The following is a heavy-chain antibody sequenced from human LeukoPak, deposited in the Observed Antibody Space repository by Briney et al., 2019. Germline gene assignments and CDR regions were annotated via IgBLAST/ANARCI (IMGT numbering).Heavy chain of an antibody. CDR3: ARDLPPYYFDY. Sequence: PGGSLRLSCAASGFSFSACSMNWVRQAPGKGLQWVSSISGTSTYIYYADSVRGRFTISRDNAKNSLYLQMSSLRSEDTAVYYCARDLPPYYFDYWGQGTLVTVSS. CDR1: GFSFSACS. J-gene: IGHJ4*02. V-gene: IGHV3-21*04. CDR2: ISGTSTYI.